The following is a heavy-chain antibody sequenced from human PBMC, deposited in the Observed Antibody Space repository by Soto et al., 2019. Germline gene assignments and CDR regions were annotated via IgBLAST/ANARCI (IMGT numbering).Heavy chain of an antibody. D-gene: IGHD2-15*01. CDR1: GFTFSNYA. CDR3: AKVRGYGGSGYSCGYFDY. Sequence: EVQLLESGGGLVQPGGSLRLSCAASGFTFSNYAMSWVRQAPGKGLEWVSSISGSGGSTYYADSVKGRFTISRDNSKNTLYMQLNSLRAEDTAVYYCAKVRGYGGSGYSCGYFDYWGQGTLVTVSS. CDR2: ISGSGGST. V-gene: IGHV3-23*01. J-gene: IGHJ4*02.